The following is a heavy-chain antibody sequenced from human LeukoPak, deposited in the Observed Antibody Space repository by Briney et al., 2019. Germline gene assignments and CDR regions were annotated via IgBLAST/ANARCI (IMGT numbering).Heavy chain of an antibody. J-gene: IGHJ4*02. V-gene: IGHV3-74*03. CDR3: IRETHVGLHLEY. Sequence: GGSLRLSCTASGFTFTTYWMHWVRQAPGKGLVGVARINTDGRVTTYAESVKGRFTVSRDNAENTLYLEMNNLRPEDTAVYYCIRETHVGLHLEYWGQGTLATVTS. CDR2: INTDGRVT. CDR1: GFTFTTYW. D-gene: IGHD3-10*02.